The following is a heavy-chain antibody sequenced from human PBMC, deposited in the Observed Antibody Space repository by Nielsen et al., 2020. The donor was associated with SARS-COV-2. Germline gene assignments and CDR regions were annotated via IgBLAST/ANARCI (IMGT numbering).Heavy chain of an antibody. V-gene: IGHV5-51*01. CDR3: ARAAHYLYYYHGMDV. CDR1: GYSFTSYW. D-gene: IGHD2-21*01. Sequence: GESLKISCKGSGYSFTSYWIGWVRQMPGKGLEWMGIIDPDDSDTRYNPSFQGQVTISADKSISTAYLQWSSLKASDTAMYFCARAAHYLYYYHGMDVWGQGTTVTVSS. J-gene: IGHJ6*02. CDR2: IDPDDSDT.